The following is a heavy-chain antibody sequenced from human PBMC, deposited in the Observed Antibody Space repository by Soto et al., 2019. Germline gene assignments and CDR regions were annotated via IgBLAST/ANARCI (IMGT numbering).Heavy chain of an antibody. CDR3: ARDRGYFFLEWEYPSVAPNNYGMAV. D-gene: IGHD3-3*01. CDR2: VYNSGST. V-gene: IGHV4-59*12. CDR1: GGSIRSYY. Sequence: SETLSLTCTVFGGSIRSYYWSWVRRPPGKGLEWIGYVYNSGSTTYSPSFKSRVTISADTSRNQFSLKLSSVTAADTAVYYCARDRGYFFLEWEYPSVAPNNYGMAVWGQGTRVTVPS. J-gene: IGHJ6*02.